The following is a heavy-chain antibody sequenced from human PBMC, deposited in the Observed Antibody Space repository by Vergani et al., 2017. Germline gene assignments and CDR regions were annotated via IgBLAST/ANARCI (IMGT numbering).Heavy chain of an antibody. CDR3: AKKGGSLYYYGVDV. Sequence: QLQLVESAGGVVQPGGSLRLSCAASGFTFSNFGMHWIRHAPGKGLEWLAYIGKDGINTRYRDAVKGRFTVSRDNSKDTLFLQMNGLRPADTGTYFCAKKGGSLYYYGVDVWGQGTTITVSS. CDR1: GFTFSNFG. V-gene: IGHV3-30*02. D-gene: IGHD1-26*01. J-gene: IGHJ6*02. CDR2: IGKDGINT.